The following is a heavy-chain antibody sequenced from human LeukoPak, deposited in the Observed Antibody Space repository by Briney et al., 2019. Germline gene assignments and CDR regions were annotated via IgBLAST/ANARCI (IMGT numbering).Heavy chain of an antibody. CDR1: GGSISSSNW. Sequence: PSETLSLTCAVSGGSISSSNWWSWVRQPPGKGLEWIGEIYHSGSTNYNPSLKSRVTTSVDKSKNQFSLKLSSVTAADTAVYYCARGGTTVAGTFWFDPWGQGTLVTVSS. CDR3: ARGGTTVAGTFWFDP. J-gene: IGHJ5*02. V-gene: IGHV4-4*02. D-gene: IGHD6-19*01. CDR2: IYHSGST.